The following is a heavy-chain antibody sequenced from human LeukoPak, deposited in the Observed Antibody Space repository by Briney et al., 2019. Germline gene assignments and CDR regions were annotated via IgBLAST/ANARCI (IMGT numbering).Heavy chain of an antibody. V-gene: IGHV3-23*01. CDR1: GFTFNSYA. CDR3: AKDKSITMVRGVIPN. CDR2: ISGSGGST. J-gene: IGHJ4*02. D-gene: IGHD3-10*01. Sequence: PGGSLRLSCAASGFTFNSYAMSWVRQAPGKGLEWVSAISGSGGSTYYADSVKGRFTISRDNSKNTLYLQMNSLRAEDTAVYYCAKDKSITMVRGVIPNWGQGTLVTVSS.